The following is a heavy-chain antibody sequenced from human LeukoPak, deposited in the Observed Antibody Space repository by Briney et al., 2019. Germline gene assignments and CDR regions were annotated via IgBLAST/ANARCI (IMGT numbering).Heavy chain of an antibody. CDR3: ARDVRIAVAAPDY. CDR1: GYXFTGYY. V-gene: IGHV1-2*02. CDR2: INPNTGGT. D-gene: IGHD6-19*01. Sequence: ASVKVSCKASGYXFTGYYFHWVRQAPGQGLEWMGWINPNTGGTNYAQKFQGRVTMTRDTSISTAYMELSRLRSDDTAVYYCARDVRIAVAAPDYWGQGCLVTVSS. J-gene: IGHJ4*02.